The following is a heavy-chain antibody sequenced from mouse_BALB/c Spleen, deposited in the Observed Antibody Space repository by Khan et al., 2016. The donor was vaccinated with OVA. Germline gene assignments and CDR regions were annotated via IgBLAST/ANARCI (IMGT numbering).Heavy chain of an antibody. V-gene: IGHV1-7*01. J-gene: IGHJ2*01. CDR1: GYTFTSYW. Sequence: VQLQESGAELAKPGASVNMSCKASGYTFTSYWMHWIKQRPGQGLEWIGYINPTSGYTDYNQKFKDKATLTADESSSTAYMQLNSLTSDDSAVYYCARDRIDYWGQGTTLTVSS. CDR3: ARDRIDY. CDR2: INPTSGYT.